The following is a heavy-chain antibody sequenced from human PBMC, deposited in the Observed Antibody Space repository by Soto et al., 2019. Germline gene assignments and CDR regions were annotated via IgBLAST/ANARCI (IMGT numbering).Heavy chain of an antibody. J-gene: IGHJ5*02. V-gene: IGHV1-8*01. D-gene: IGHD3-9*01. CDR2: MNPNSGNT. CDR3: ARDMYYDILTDSNWFDP. Sequence: ASVKVSCKASGYTFSTHDMNWVRQATGQGLEWMGWMNPNSGNTGYAQKFQGRVTMTRNTSISTAYMELSSLRSEDTAVYYCARDMYYDILTDSNWFDPWGQGTLVTVSS. CDR1: GYTFSTHD.